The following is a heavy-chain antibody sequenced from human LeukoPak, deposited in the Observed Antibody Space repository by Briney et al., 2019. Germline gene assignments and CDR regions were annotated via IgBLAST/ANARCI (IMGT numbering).Heavy chain of an antibody. V-gene: IGHV3-48*01. CDR1: GFTFSSYA. CDR3: ARVQYPNAFDI. Sequence: GGSLRLSCAASGFTFSSYAMHWVRQAPGKGLEWVLYTSDTGTGKYYADSVKGRFTISRDNAQNSLYLQMNSLRAEDTAVYYCARVQYPNAFDIWGQGTMVTVSS. CDR2: TSDTGTGK. J-gene: IGHJ3*02. D-gene: IGHD2-2*02.